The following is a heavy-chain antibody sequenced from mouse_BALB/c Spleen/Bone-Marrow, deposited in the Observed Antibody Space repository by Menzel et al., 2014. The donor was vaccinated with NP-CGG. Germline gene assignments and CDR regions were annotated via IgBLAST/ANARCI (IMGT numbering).Heavy chain of an antibody. J-gene: IGHJ1*01. Sequence: EVHLVESGGDLVKPGGSLKLSCAASGFTFSSYGMSWVRQTPDKRLEWVATISSGGSHTYYPDSVKGRFTISRDNAKNTLYLQMSSLKSEDTASYYCARRGYDNSYWYFGVGGAGTTVTVAS. D-gene: IGHD2-10*02. CDR1: GFTFSSYG. CDR2: ISSGGSHT. V-gene: IGHV5-6*01. CDR3: ARRGYDNSYWYFGV.